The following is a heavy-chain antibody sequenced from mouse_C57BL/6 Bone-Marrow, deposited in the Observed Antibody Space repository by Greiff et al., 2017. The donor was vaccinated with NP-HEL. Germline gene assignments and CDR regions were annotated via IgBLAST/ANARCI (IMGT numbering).Heavy chain of an antibody. V-gene: IGHV3-8*01. CDR1: GYSITSDY. CDR3: ARSPLWLRRKYYAMDY. D-gene: IGHD2-2*01. J-gene: IGHJ4*01. Sequence: EVKLQESGPGLAKPSQTLSLTCSVAGYSITSDYWNWIRKFPGNKLEYMGYISYSGSTYYNPSLKSRISITRDTSKNQYYLQLNSVTTEYTATYYCARSPLWLRRKYYAMDYWGQGTSVTVSS. CDR2: ISYSGST.